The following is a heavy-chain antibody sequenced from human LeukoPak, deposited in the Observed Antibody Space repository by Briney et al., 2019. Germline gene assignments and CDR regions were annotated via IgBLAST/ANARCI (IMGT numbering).Heavy chain of an antibody. D-gene: IGHD6-19*01. J-gene: IGHJ6*02. Sequence: RAGGSLRLSCAASGFTFSSYAMSWVRQAPGKGLEWVSAISGSGGSTYYADSVKGRFTISRDNSKNTLYLQMNSLRAEDTAVYYCAKGLGIAVGYYYYYGMDVWGQGTTVTVSS. CDR2: ISGSGGST. V-gene: IGHV3-23*01. CDR3: AKGLGIAVGYYYYYGMDV. CDR1: GFTFSSYA.